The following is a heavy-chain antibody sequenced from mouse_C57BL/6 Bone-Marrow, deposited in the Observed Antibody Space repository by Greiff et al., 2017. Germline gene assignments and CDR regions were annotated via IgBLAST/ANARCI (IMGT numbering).Heavy chain of an antibody. CDR3: ARGGMVTTGCHYFDY. V-gene: IGHV1-52*01. CDR2: IDPSDSET. Sequence: VQLQQPGAELVRPGSSVKLSCKASGYTFTSYWMHWVKQRPIQGLEWIGNIDPSDSETHYNQKFKDKATLTVDKSSSTAYMQLSSLTSEDSAVYYCARGGMVTTGCHYFDYWGQGTTLTVSS. D-gene: IGHD2-2*01. J-gene: IGHJ2*01. CDR1: GYTFTSYW.